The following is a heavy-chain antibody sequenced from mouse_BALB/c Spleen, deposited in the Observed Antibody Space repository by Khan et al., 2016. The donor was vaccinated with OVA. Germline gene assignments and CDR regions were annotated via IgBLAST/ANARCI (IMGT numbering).Heavy chain of an antibody. CDR3: ARLAYYYDSEGFTY. CDR1: GFTFSTYG. V-gene: IGHV5-6*01. Sequence: EVELVESGGDVVKPGGSLKLSCAASGFTFSTYGMSWVRQTPDKRLEWVATVSTGGHYTYYPDTLKGRFTIARDNAKNTLYLQMSSLKSEDTAMFYGARLAYYYDSEGFTYWGQGTLVTVSA. J-gene: IGHJ3*01. CDR2: VSTGGHYT. D-gene: IGHD1-1*02.